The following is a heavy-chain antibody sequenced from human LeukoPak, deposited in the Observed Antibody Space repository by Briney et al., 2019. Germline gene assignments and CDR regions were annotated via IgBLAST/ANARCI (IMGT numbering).Heavy chain of an antibody. Sequence: GRSLRLSCAASGFTFSSYAMHWVRQAPGKGLEWVAVISYDGSNKYYADSVKGRFTISRDNSKNTLYLQMNSLRAEDTAVYYCARLDNAEYFQHWGQGTLVTVSS. CDR3: ARLDNAEYFQH. V-gene: IGHV3-30-3*01. D-gene: IGHD1-14*01. J-gene: IGHJ1*01. CDR1: GFTFSSYA. CDR2: ISYDGSNK.